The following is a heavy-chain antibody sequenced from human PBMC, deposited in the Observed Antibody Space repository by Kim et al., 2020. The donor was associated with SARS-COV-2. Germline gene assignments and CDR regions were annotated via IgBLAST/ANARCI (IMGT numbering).Heavy chain of an antibody. V-gene: IGHV4-59*01. Sequence: SETLSLTCTVSGGSISSYYWSWIRQPPGKGLEWIGYIYYSGSTNYNPSLKSRVTISVDTSKNQFSLKLSSVTAADTAVYYCARVNYYDSSGYWFRTNRRHEYWYFDLWGRGTLVTVSS. D-gene: IGHD3-22*01. CDR1: GGSISSYY. J-gene: IGHJ2*01. CDR3: ARVNYYDSSGYWFRTNRRHEYWYFDL. CDR2: IYYSGST.